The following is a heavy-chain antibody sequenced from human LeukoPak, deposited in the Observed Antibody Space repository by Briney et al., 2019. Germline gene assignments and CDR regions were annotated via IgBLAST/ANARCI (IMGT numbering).Heavy chain of an antibody. CDR2: ISGSGGST. CDR3: ATHFPGRSGTPFDY. D-gene: IGHD6-13*01. V-gene: IGHV3-23*01. CDR1: GFTFSSYA. J-gene: IGHJ4*02. Sequence: GGSLRLSCAASGFTFSSYAMSWVRQAPGKGLEWVSAISGSGGSTYYADSVKGRFTISRDNSMNTLYLQMNSLRAEDTAVYYCATHFPGRSGTPFDYWGQGTLVTVSS.